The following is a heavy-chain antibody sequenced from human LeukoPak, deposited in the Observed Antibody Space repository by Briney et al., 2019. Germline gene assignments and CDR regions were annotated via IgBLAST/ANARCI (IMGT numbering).Heavy chain of an antibody. CDR3: ASCSSSWRTYFDY. CDR2: ISSGSSTI. CDR1: GFTFSSYS. J-gene: IGHJ4*02. V-gene: IGHV3-48*04. D-gene: IGHD6-13*01. Sequence: GGSLRLSCAASGFTFSSYSMNWVRQAPGKGLEWVSYISSGSSTIYYADSVKGRFTISRDNAKNSLYLQMNSLRAEDTAVYYCASCSSSWRTYFDYWGQGTLVTVSS.